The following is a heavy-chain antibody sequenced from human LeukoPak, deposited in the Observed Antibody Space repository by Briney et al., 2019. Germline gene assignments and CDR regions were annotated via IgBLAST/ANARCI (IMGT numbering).Heavy chain of an antibody. J-gene: IGHJ1*01. CDR2: INPNSGGT. D-gene: IGHD6-13*01. Sequence: GASVKVSCKASGYTFTGYYMHWVRQAPGQGLEWMGWINPNSGGTNYAQKFQGRATMTRDTSISTAYMELSRLRSDDTAVYYCARVRSWYLEYFQHWGQGTLVTVSS. CDR3: ARVRSWYLEYFQH. CDR1: GYTFTGYY. V-gene: IGHV1-2*02.